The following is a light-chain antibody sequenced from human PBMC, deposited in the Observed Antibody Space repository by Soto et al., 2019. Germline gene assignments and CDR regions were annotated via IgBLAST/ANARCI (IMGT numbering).Light chain of an antibody. CDR3: QSYDSSLVV. V-gene: IGLV1-40*01. Sequence: QSVLTQPPSVSGAPGQRVTISCTGSSSNIGAGYDVHWYQQLPGTAPKLLIYGNSNRPSGVPDRFSGSKSGTSASLAITGLQAADEADYYCQSYDSSLVVFGGGTKVTVL. CDR2: GNS. CDR1: SSNIGAGYD. J-gene: IGLJ2*01.